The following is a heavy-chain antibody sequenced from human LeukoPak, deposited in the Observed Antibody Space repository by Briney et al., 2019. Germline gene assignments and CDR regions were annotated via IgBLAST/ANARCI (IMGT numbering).Heavy chain of an antibody. J-gene: IGHJ6*02. CDR1: GGTFSSYA. D-gene: IGHD2-2*01. V-gene: IGHV1-69*04. CDR2: IIPILGIA. Sequence: ASVKVSRKASGGTFSSYAISWVRQAPGQGLEWMGRIIPILGIANYAQKSQGRVTITADKSTSTAYMEPSSLRSEDTAVYYCARGGPTKYCSSTSCRYYYYYGMDVWGQGTTVTVSS. CDR3: ARGGPTKYCSSTSCRYYYYYGMDV.